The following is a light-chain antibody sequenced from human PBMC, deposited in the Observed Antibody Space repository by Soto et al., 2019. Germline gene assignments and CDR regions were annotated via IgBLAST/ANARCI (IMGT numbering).Light chain of an antibody. Sequence: DIVLTHSPATLSLSPWEGAALSCSASQTVGNTLAWYQQRPGQAPRLLIYDASSRAAGVPARFSGGGSGTDFTLTISGLEPDDLAVYYVQQRFAWPLTFGGGTKWIS. CDR1: QTVGNT. V-gene: IGKV3-11*01. J-gene: IGKJ4*01. CDR3: QQRFAWPLT. CDR2: DAS.